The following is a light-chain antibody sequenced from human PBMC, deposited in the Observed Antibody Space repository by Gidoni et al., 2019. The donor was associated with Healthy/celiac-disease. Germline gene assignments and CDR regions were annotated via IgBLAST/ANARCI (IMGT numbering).Light chain of an antibody. V-gene: IGKV3-20*01. Sequence: EIVFTHSPGTRSLSPGERATLSCRASQSVSSSYLACYQQKPGQAPRLLIYGASSRATGIPDRCSGSGSGTDVTLTISRLEHEELAVYYCQQYGRSLTWTFGQGTKVEIK. CDR1: QSVSSSY. J-gene: IGKJ1*01. CDR3: QQYGRSLTWT. CDR2: GAS.